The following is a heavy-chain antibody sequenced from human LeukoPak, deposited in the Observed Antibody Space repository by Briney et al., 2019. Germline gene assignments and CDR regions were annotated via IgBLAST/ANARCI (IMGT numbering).Heavy chain of an antibody. J-gene: IGHJ4*02. CDR2: VDPEDGEI. D-gene: IGHD3-22*01. Sequence: ASVTISFKASGYTFTDYYIHWVQQAPGKGLEWMGRVDPEDGEILDGATFQVRGTITADTSTDTVYMELSSLRSADTAVYYCASAHYDTSGAYYFDYWGQGTLVTVSS. CDR3: ASAHYDTSGAYYFDY. V-gene: IGHV1-69-2*01. CDR1: GYTFTDYY.